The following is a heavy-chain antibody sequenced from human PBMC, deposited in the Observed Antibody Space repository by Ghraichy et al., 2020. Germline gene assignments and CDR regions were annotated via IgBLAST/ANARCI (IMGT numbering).Heavy chain of an antibody. CDR2: VYLTGSA. CDR3: ARDADASGPKGFFDF. V-gene: IGHV4-38-2*02. Sequence: SETLSLTCEVSGYSITSGYLWGWIRQPPGKGLEWIGSVYLTGSAYYNPSLKSRVTISVDTSKNHFSLRLISVTAADTAVYYCARDADASGPKGFFDFWGQGTLVTVSS. J-gene: IGHJ4*02. D-gene: IGHD3-10*01. CDR1: GYSITSGYL.